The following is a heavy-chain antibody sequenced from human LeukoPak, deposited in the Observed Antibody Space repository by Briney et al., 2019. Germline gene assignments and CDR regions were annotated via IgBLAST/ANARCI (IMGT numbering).Heavy chain of an antibody. CDR2: INPNSGGT. V-gene: IGHV1-2*02. Sequence: GASVKVSCKASGYTFTGYYMHWVRQAPGQGLEWMGWINPNSGGTNYAQKFQGRVTMTRDTSISTAYMELSRLRSDDTAVYYCARAWVWGSSGWYRGYYMDVWGKGTTVTISS. CDR1: GYTFTGYY. J-gene: IGHJ6*03. CDR3: ARAWVWGSSGWYRGYYMDV. D-gene: IGHD6-19*01.